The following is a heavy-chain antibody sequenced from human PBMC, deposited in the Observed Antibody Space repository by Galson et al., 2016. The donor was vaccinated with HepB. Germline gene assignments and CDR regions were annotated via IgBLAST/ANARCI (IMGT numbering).Heavy chain of an antibody. D-gene: IGHD5-12*01. CDR3: ARARGYSGYADI. CDR1: GFTFSSYA. CDR2: ISASGGTT. Sequence: SLRLSCAASGFTFSSYAMSWVRQAPGKGLEWVSGISASGGTTYYADSVKGRFTISRDNSDNTLYLQVNSLRAEDTAVYYCARARGYSGYADIWGQGTLVTVSS. V-gene: IGHV3-23*01. J-gene: IGHJ4*02.